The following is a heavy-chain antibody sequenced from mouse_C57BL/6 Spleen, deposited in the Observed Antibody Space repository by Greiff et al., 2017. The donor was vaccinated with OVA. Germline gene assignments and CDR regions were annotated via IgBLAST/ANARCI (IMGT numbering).Heavy chain of an antibody. CDR2: IYPGSGST. CDR1: GYTFTSYW. V-gene: IGHV1-55*01. J-gene: IGHJ2*01. Sequence: QVQLQQSGAELVKPGASVKMSCKASGYTFTSYWITWVKQRPGQGLEWIGDIYPGSGSTNYNEKFKSKATLTVDTSSSTAYMQLSSLTSEDSAVYYCASAYGSSFYFDYWGQGTTLTVSS. CDR3: ASAYGSSFYFDY. D-gene: IGHD1-1*01.